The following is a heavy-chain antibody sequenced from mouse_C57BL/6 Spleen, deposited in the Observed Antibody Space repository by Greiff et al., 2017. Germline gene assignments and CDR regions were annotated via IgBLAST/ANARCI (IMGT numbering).Heavy chain of an antibody. J-gene: IGHJ2*01. CDR3: ARGQDSSGYDYFDY. V-gene: IGHV1-69*01. Sequence: VQLQQPGAELVMPGASVKLSCKASGYTFTSYWMHWVKQRPGQGLEWIGEIDPSDSYTNYNQKFKGKSTLTVDKSSSTAYMQLSSLTSEDSAVYYCARGQDSSGYDYFDYWGQGTTLTVSS. CDR2: IDPSDSYT. CDR1: GYTFTSYW. D-gene: IGHD3-2*02.